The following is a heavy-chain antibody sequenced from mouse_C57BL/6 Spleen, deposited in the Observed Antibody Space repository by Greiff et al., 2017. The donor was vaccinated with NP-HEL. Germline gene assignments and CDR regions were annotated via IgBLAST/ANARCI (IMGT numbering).Heavy chain of an antibody. CDR2: ISSGSSTI. CDR1: GFTFSDYG. Sequence: EVQGVESGGGLVKPGGSLKLSCAASGFTFSDYGMHWVRQAPEKGLEWVAYISSGSSTIYYADTVKGRFTISRDNAKNTLFLQMTSLRSEDTAMYYCARRYYVSSQSSYAMDYWGQGTSVTVSS. J-gene: IGHJ4*01. CDR3: ARRYYVSSQSSYAMDY. V-gene: IGHV5-17*01. D-gene: IGHD1-1*01.